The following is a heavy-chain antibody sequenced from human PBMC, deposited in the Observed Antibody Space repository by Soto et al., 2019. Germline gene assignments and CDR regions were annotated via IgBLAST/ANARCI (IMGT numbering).Heavy chain of an antibody. CDR1: GGSISSYY. CDR2: IYYSGST. J-gene: IGHJ4*02. V-gene: IGHV4-59*01. D-gene: IGHD6-19*01. Sequence: QVQLQESGPGLVKPSETLSLTCTVSGGSISSYYWSWIRQPPGKGLEWIGYIYYSGSTNYNPSLKSRVTISVDTSKNQFSLKLSSVTAADTAVYYCARVENSSGWLLFDYWSQGTLVTVSS. CDR3: ARVENSSGWLLFDY.